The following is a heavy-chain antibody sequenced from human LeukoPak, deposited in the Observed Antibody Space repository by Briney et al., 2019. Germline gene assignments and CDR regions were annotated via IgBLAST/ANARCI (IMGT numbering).Heavy chain of an antibody. J-gene: IGHJ3*02. CDR2: IRQDGSER. V-gene: IGHV3-7*01. D-gene: IGHD3-22*01. Sequence: PGRSLRLSCAASGFSFNSYWMSWVRQAPGTGLEWVANIRQDGSERYYADSLKGRFTISRDNAKNSLYLQMNSLRAEDTAMYYCARDWSFDSDDYYLYGLDIWGQGTRVTVSS. CDR3: ARDWSFDSDDYYLYGLDI. CDR1: GFSFNSYW.